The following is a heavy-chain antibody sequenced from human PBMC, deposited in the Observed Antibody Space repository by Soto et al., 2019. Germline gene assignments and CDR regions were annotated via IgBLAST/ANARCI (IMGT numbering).Heavy chain of an antibody. D-gene: IGHD2-21*02. CDR1: GFTFSTYA. J-gene: IGHJ6*02. V-gene: IGHV3-30*18. Sequence: QVQLVESGGGVVQPGRSLRLSCAASGFTFSTYAMHWVRQAPGKGLEWVALISYDGSSTYYADSVKGRLTISRDNSKSTLYLQMNSLRAEDTAVYYCANELAYCGGDCSPTYYYYYYGMDVWGQGTTVTVSS. CDR3: ANELAYCGGDCSPTYYYYYYGMDV. CDR2: ISYDGSST.